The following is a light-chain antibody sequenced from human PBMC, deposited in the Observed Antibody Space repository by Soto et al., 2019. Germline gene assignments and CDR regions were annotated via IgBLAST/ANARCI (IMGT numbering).Light chain of an antibody. CDR2: RNN. CDR3: AAWDDGLSGYV. CDR1: SSNIGGYY. V-gene: IGLV1-47*01. Sequence: QSVLTQPPSASGTPGQRVTISCSGSSSNIGGYYVSWYQQLPGTAPKVLIYRNNQRPSGVPDRFSGSKSGTSASLAIGGLRSDDEADYYCAAWDDGLSGYVFGTGTKLTVL. J-gene: IGLJ1*01.